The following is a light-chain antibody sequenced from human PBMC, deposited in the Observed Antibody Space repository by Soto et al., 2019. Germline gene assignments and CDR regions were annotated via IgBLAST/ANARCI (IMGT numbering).Light chain of an antibody. V-gene: IGKV3-20*01. CDR2: GAS. Sequence: EVVLPQYPGTLSLSPGERATLSCMASQSVSSSDLAWYQQKPGQAPRLLISGASGRATGIPDRFSASGSGTDFTLTISRLEPEDSAVFYCHLYGASPPTFGQGTKVDIK. J-gene: IGKJ1*01. CDR3: HLYGASPPT. CDR1: QSVSSSD.